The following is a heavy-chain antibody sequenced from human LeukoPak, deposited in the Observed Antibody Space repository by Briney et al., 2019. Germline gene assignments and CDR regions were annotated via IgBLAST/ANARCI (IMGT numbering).Heavy chain of an antibody. D-gene: IGHD6-13*01. V-gene: IGHV4-34*01. CDR1: GGSFSGYY. Sequence: SETLSLTCAVYGGSFSGYYWSWIRQPPGKGLEWIGEINHSGSTNYNPSLTSRVTISVDTTKNQFSLKLSSVTAANTAVYYCARVATAGFFDYWGQGTLVTVSS. CDR2: INHSGST. J-gene: IGHJ4*01. CDR3: ARVATAGFFDY.